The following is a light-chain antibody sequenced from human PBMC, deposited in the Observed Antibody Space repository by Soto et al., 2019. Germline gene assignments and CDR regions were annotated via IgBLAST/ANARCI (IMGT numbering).Light chain of an antibody. V-gene: IGKV3-11*01. CDR3: QQYENWPQLT. CDR2: DAS. Sequence: EIVLTQSPATLSLSPGERATLSCRASQSVSSHLAWYQEKPGQAPRLLIYDASSRATGIPARFSGSGSGTDFTLTISSLQSEDSAVYYCQQYENWPQLTFGGGTKVDIK. CDR1: QSVSSH. J-gene: IGKJ4*01.